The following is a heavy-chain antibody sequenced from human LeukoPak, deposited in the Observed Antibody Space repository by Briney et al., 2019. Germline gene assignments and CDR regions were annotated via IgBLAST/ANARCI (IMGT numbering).Heavy chain of an antibody. CDR3: ARGLRKGRFFDY. J-gene: IGHJ4*02. V-gene: IGHV3-48*03. CDR2: ISSSGSTI. CDR1: GFTFSSYE. D-gene: IGHD3-16*01. Sequence: PGGSLRLSCAASGFTFSSYEMNWVRQAPGKGLEWVSYISSSGSTIYYADSVKGRFTISRDNAKNSLYLQMNSQRAEDTAVYYCARGLRKGRFFDYWGQGTLVTVSS.